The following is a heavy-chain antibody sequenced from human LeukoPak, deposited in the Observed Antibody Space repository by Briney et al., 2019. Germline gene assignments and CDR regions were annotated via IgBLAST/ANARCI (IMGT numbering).Heavy chain of an antibody. CDR3: ARSRRLGGLYDY. Sequence: ASVKVSCKASGYTFTSYDINWVRQATGQGLEWMGWMNPNSGNTGYAQKFQGRVTMTRSTSISTAYMELSSLRSEDTAVYYYARSRRLGGLYDYWGQGTLVTVSS. D-gene: IGHD1-1*01. CDR2: MNPNSGNT. J-gene: IGHJ4*02. CDR1: GYTFTSYD. V-gene: IGHV1-8*01.